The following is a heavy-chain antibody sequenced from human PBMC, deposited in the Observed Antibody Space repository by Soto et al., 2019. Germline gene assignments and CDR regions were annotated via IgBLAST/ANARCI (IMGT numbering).Heavy chain of an antibody. V-gene: IGHV3-30*18. CDR2: IASDGSIK. Sequence: QVHLVESGGGAVQPGGSLRLSCAATGFSFRTYSMHWVRQDPGKWLEWVAVIASDGSIKYYTDSVMGRFTTSRDNSKDTVSLQMQSLRTEATALYYGAKEFQLHEWSFDYLRQGTQVTFSS. D-gene: IGHD3-3*01. J-gene: IGHJ4*02. CDR3: AKEFQLHEWSFDY. CDR1: GFSFRTYS.